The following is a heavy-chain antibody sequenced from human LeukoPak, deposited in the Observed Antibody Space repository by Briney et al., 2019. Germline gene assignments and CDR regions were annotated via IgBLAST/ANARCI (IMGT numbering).Heavy chain of an antibody. CDR2: ISSSSSYI. CDR1: GFTFSSYS. V-gene: IGHV3-21*01. D-gene: IGHD3-10*01. Sequence: PGGSLRLSCAASGFTFSSYSMNWVRQAPGKGLEWVSSISSSSSYIYYADSVKGRFTISRDNAKNSLYLQMNSLRAEDTAVYYCARGHYPGGRITMVRGVIIYYFDYWGQGTLVTVSS. J-gene: IGHJ4*02. CDR3: ARGHYPGGRITMVRGVIIYYFDY.